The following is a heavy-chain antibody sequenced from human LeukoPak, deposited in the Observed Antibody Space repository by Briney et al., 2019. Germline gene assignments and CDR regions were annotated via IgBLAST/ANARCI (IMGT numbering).Heavy chain of an antibody. CDR3: ARGGGSSSWLNYDY. CDR1: GYTFTGYY. CDR2: SNPKNGDT. Sequence: GASVKVSCKASGYTFTGYYIHWVRQAPGQGLEWMGWSNPKNGDTNYAQKFQGRVTMTRNTSISTAYMELSSLRSEDTAVYYCARGGGSSSWLNYDYWGQGTLVTVSS. J-gene: IGHJ4*02. D-gene: IGHD6-13*01. V-gene: IGHV1-2*02.